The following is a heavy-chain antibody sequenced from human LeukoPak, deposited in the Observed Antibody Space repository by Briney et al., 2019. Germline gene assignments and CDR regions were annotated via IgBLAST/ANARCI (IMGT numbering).Heavy chain of an antibody. J-gene: IGHJ6*02. D-gene: IGHD2-15*01. CDR3: ARTTPGNYYYYGMDV. CDR1: GFTFSSYA. V-gene: IGHV3-74*01. Sequence: PGGSLRLSCATSGFTFSSYAMSWVRQAPGKGLVWVSRINSDGSSTSYADSVKGRFTISRDNAKNTLYLQMNSLRAEDTAVYYCARTTPGNYYYYGMDVWGQGTTVTVSS. CDR2: INSDGSST.